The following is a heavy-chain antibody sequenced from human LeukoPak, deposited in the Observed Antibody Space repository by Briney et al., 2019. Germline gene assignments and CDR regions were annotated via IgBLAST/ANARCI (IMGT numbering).Heavy chain of an antibody. D-gene: IGHD6-19*01. CDR2: IYSGGST. Sequence: GGSLRLSCAASGFTVSSNYMSWVRQAPGKGLEWVSVIYSGGSTYYADSVKGRFTSSRDNSKNTLYLQMNSLRAEDTAVYYCATSGWYQGIDYWGQGTLVTVSS. V-gene: IGHV3-53*01. CDR1: GFTVSSNY. J-gene: IGHJ4*02. CDR3: ATSGWYQGIDY.